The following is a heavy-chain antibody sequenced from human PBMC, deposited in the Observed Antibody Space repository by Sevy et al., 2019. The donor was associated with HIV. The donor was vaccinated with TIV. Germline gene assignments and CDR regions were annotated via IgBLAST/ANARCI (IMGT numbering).Heavy chain of an antibody. CDR2: ISYDGSNK. J-gene: IGHJ4*02. CDR3: ARVDEQRWLRLYYFDY. D-gene: IGHD5-12*01. Sequence: GGSLRLACAASGFTFSNYAMHWVRRAPGKGLEWVAVISYDGSNKYYADSVKGRFTISRDNSKNTLYLQMNSLRAEDTAVYYCARVDEQRWLRLYYFDYWVQGTLVTVSS. V-gene: IGHV3-30*04. CDR1: GFTFSNYA.